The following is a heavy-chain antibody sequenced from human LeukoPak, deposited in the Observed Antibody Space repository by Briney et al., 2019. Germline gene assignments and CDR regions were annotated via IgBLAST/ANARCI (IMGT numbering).Heavy chain of an antibody. CDR3: ITEAYNNPYYYYMDV. CDR2: IRHNAAGGTT. Sequence: NTGGSLRLSCVASGFTFSKAWMSWVRQAPGKGLEWVGRIRHNAAGGTTDCVAPVKGRFTISRDDSKNTLYLQMNSLKTEDTAVYYCITEAYNNPYYYYMDVWGKGTTVTVSS. V-gene: IGHV3-15*01. J-gene: IGHJ6*03. CDR1: GFTFSKAW. D-gene: IGHD5-24*01.